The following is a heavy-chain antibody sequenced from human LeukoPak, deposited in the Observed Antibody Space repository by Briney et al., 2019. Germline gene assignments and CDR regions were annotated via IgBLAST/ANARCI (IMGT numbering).Heavy chain of an antibody. CDR1: GYAFTSYD. V-gene: IGHV1-8*01. J-gene: IGHJ5*02. CDR3: ARGLGYSSGRGFDP. D-gene: IGHD6-19*01. CDR2: MNPNSGNT. Sequence: ASVKVSCKASGYAFTSYDINWVRQATGQGLEWMGWMNPNSGNTGYAQKFQGRVTMTRNTSISTAYMELSSLRSEDTAVYYCARGLGYSSGRGFDPWGQGTLVTVSS.